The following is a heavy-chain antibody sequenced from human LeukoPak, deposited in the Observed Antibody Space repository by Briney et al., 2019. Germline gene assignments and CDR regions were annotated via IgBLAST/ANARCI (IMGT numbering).Heavy chain of an antibody. Sequence: ASVKVSCKASGGTFSSYAISWVRQAPGQGLEWMGGIIPIFGTANYAQKFQGRVTITTDESTSTAYMELSSLRSEDTAEYYCARDAGEIKLWLRGWFDSWGQGTLVTVSS. CDR1: GGTFSSYA. D-gene: IGHD5-18*01. J-gene: IGHJ5*01. V-gene: IGHV1-69*05. CDR3: ARDAGEIKLWLRGWFDS. CDR2: IIPIFGTA.